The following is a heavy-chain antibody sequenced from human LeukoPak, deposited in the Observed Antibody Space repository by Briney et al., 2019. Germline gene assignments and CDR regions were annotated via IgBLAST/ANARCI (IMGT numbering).Heavy chain of an antibody. CDR1: GGSISSSNW. J-gene: IGHJ4*02. D-gene: IGHD5-18*01. CDR3: ASYRADRGWGNTARGVFDY. Sequence: SETLSLTCAVSGGSISSSNWWSWVRQPPGKGLEWIGEIYHSGSTNYNPSLKSRVTISVDTSKNQFSLKLSSVTAADTAVYYCASYRADRGWGNTARGVFDYWGQGTLVTVSS. CDR2: IYHSGST. V-gene: IGHV4-4*02.